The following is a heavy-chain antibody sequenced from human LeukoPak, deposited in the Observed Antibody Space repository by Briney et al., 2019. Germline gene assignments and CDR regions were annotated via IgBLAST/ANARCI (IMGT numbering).Heavy chain of an antibody. CDR2: INPRGGSA. Sequence: ASVKVSCKASGYSFPNFYIHWVRQAPGQGLEWMGIINPRGGSANYAQKFQGRVTMTRDTSTSTVNMELSSLRSEDTAVYYCARGRVTATDGFDIWGQGTTVIVSS. D-gene: IGHD2-21*02. V-gene: IGHV1-46*01. CDR3: ARGRVTATDGFDI. J-gene: IGHJ3*02. CDR1: GYSFPNFY.